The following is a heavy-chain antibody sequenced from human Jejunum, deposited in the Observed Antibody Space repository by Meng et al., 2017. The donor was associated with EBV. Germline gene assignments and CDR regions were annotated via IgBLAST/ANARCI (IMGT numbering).Heavy chain of an antibody. CDR1: GFTFSSSA. J-gene: IGHJ5*02. V-gene: IGHV3-23*04. CDR3: AKLTRA. Sequence: VQRVEAGGGLVQPGGSLRLSCAASGFTFSSSAMGWVRQAPGKGLEWVSSIGGSGGATYYADSVKGRFTISRDNSKSTLYLQMNSLRAEDTAVYYCAKLTRAWGQGTLVTVSS. CDR2: IGGSGGAT. D-gene: IGHD1/OR15-1a*01.